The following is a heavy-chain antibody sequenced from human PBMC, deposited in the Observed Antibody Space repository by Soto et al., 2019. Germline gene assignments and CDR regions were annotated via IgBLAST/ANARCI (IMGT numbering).Heavy chain of an antibody. J-gene: IGHJ4*02. CDR3: ARGPSYSDSYFDH. CDR1: EFTFSNYA. V-gene: IGHV3-30*03. CDR2: ISYDGNNK. Sequence: GGSLRLSCAASEFTFSNYAMHWVRQAPGKGLQWLAVISYDGNNKYYADSVEGRFTISRDNSKNTVCLQMNSLRLEDTAVYYCARGPSYSDSYFDHWGQGTLVTVSS. D-gene: IGHD4-17*01.